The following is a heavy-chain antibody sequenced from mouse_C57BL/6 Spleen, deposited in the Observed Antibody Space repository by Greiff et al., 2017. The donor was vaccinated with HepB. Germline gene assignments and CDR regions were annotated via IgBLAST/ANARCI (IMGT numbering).Heavy chain of an antibody. CDR3: AREWDGNYFDY. CDR1: GYTFTSYW. CDR2: IDPSDSET. J-gene: IGHJ2*01. Sequence: VQLQQSGAELVRPGSSVKLSCKASGYTFTSYWMHWVKQRPIQGLEWIGNIDPSDSETHYNQKFKDKATLTVDKSSSTAYMQLSSLTSEDSAVYYCAREWDGNYFDYWGQGTTLTVSS. V-gene: IGHV1-52*01. D-gene: IGHD4-1*01.